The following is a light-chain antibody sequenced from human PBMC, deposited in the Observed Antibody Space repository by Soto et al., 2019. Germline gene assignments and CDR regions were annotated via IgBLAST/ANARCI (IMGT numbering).Light chain of an antibody. J-gene: IGLJ1*01. V-gene: IGLV2-8*01. Sequence: QSALTQPPSASGSPGQSVTISCTGTSSDVGGYNYVSWYQQHPVQAPKLMIYEVSTRPSGVPDRFSGSKSGNTACLTGSRLQAEDEGGYYCSSYAGSTNGVFGTGTKLTVL. CDR2: EVS. CDR3: SSYAGSTNGV. CDR1: SSDVGGYNY.